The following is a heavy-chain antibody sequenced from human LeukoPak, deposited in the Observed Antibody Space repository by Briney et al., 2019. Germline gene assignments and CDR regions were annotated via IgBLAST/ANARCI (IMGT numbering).Heavy chain of an antibody. J-gene: IGHJ3*02. Sequence: GGSLRLSCAASGFTFSRYEMNWVRQAPGKGLEWVSYISSSGGTVYYADSVKGRFTISRDNAKSSLYLQMNSLRAEDTAVYYCARPTAVGATPRAFDIWGQGTMVIVSS. D-gene: IGHD1-26*01. CDR2: ISSSGGTV. CDR1: GFTFSRYE. CDR3: ARPTAVGATPRAFDI. V-gene: IGHV3-48*03.